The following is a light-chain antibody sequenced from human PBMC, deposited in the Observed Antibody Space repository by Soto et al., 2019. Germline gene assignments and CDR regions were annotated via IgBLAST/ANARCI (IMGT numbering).Light chain of an antibody. J-gene: IGKJ3*01. CDR3: QQYGSSLFT. CDR2: GAS. V-gene: IGKV3-20*01. CDR1: QSVSSSY. Sequence: EIVLTQSPGTLSLSPGERATLSCRASQSVSSSYLDWYQQKPGQAPRLLIYGASSRATGIPDRFSGSGTGTDFTLTVSRLEPEDFAVYYCQQYGSSLFTFGPGTKVDIK.